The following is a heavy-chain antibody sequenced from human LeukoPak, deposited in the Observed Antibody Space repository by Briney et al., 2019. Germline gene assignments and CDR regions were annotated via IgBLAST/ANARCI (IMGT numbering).Heavy chain of an antibody. CDR3: ARGGADGVRGMIYDYYYYMDV. CDR2: FYSRGSR. D-gene: IGHD3-10*01. Sequence: GGSLRLSCAASGFTVTTNYMTWVRQAPGKGLEWVSVFYSRGSRYYADSVKGRFTITRDDSKNTLDLQMNSLRVEDTAVYYCARGGADGVRGMIYDYYYYMDVWGKGTTVTVAS. V-gene: IGHV3-66*01. J-gene: IGHJ6*03. CDR1: GFTVTTNY.